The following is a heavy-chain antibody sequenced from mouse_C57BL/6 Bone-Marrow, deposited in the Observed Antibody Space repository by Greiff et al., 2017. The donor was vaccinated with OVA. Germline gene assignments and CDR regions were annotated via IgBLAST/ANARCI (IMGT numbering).Heavy chain of an antibody. D-gene: IGHD2-5*01. CDR1: GYSITSGYY. CDR2: ISYDGSN. J-gene: IGHJ3*01. V-gene: IGHV3-6*01. CDR3: ASYSNLPWFAY. Sequence: EVKLVESGPGLVKPSQSLSLTCSVTGYSITSGYYWNWIRQFPGNKLEWMGYISYDGSNNYNPSLTNRISITRDTSKNQFFLKLNSVTTEDTATYYCASYSNLPWFAYWGQGTLVTVSA.